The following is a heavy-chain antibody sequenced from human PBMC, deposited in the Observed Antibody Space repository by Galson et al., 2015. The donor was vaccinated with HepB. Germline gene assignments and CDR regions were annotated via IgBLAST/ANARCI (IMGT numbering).Heavy chain of an antibody. CDR3: ARTTYYDATGYYSDY. J-gene: IGHJ4*02. CDR1: GYIFTSNY. Sequence: SVKVSCKASGYIFTSNYLNWVRQAPGQGLEWMGIINPNGGATTYAQKFLDRVTMTSDTSTSTFYMELSSLTSEDTAVYYCARTTYYDATGYYSDYWGQGTLVIVSS. D-gene: IGHD3-22*01. V-gene: IGHV1-46*01. CDR2: INPNGGAT.